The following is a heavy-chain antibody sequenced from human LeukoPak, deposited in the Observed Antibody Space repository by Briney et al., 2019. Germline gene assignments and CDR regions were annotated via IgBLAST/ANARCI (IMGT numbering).Heavy chain of an antibody. CDR2: ISSSGSTI. CDR3: ARTDGGIPLYYFDY. D-gene: IGHD3-16*01. CDR1: GFTFSDYY. V-gene: IGHV3-11*04. Sequence: GGSLRLSCAASGFTFSDYYMSWIRQAPGKGLEWVSYISSSGSTIYYADSVKGRFTISRDNAKYSPYLQMNSLRAEDTAVYYCARTDGGIPLYYFDYWGQGTLVTVSS. J-gene: IGHJ4*02.